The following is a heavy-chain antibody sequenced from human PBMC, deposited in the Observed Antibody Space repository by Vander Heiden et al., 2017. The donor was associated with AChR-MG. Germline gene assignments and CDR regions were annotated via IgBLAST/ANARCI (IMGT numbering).Heavy chain of an antibody. D-gene: IGHD3-22*01. CDR2: ISAYNGNT. Sequence: QVQLVQSGAEVKKPGAPVKVSCKASGYTFTSYGISWVRQAPGQGLEWMGWISAYNGNTNYAQKLQGRVTMTTDTSTSTAYMELRSLRSEDTAVYYCAIAGDSSGYYPPDDYWGQGTLVTVSS. V-gene: IGHV1-18*01. J-gene: IGHJ4*02. CDR1: GYTFTSYG. CDR3: AIAGDSSGYYPPDDY.